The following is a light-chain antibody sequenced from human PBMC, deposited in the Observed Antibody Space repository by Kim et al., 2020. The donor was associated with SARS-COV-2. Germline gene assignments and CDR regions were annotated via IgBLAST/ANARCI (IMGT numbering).Light chain of an antibody. Sequence: ASVKLTCTLNRGNSSYAIAWHQQQPEKGPRYLMKVNSDGSHSKGDGIPDRFSGSSSGAERYLTISSLQSEDEADYYCQTWGTGIRVFGGGTKVTVL. CDR3: QTWGTGIRV. CDR2: VNSDGSH. CDR1: RGNSSYA. J-gene: IGLJ3*02. V-gene: IGLV4-69*01.